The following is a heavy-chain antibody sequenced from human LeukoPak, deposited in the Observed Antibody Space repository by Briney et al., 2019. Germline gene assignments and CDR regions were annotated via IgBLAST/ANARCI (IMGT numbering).Heavy chain of an antibody. V-gene: IGHV3-21*01. CDR2: ISSSSSYI. J-gene: IGHJ6*02. D-gene: IGHD3-10*01. Sequence: GGSLRLSCAASGFTFSSYSMNWVRQAPGKGLEWVSSISSSSSYIYYADSVKGRFTISRDNAEDTLFLQMTSLRVEDTALYFCASLLTPYHGSGGGGMDVWGQGTTVTVSS. CDR3: ASLLTPYHGSGGGGMDV. CDR1: GFTFSSYS.